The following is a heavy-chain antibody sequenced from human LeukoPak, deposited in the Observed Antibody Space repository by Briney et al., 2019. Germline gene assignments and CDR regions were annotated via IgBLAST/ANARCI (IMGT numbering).Heavy chain of an antibody. V-gene: IGHV4-59*08. J-gene: IGHJ4*02. CDR1: GGSISSSY. D-gene: IGHD4-17*01. CDR2: ISYSGST. Sequence: SETLSLACTVSGGSISSSYWSWIRQPPGKGLEWIGYISYSGSTSYNPSLKSRVTISVDTSKNQFSLNLSSVTAADTAVYYCASIYGAGRDYWGQGTLVTVSS. CDR3: ASIYGAGRDY.